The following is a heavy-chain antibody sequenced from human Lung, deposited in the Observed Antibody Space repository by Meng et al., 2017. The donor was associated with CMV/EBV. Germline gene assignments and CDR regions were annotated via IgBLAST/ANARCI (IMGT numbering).Heavy chain of an antibody. V-gene: IGHV1-2*02. CDR1: GYTFSGYY. Sequence: ASVXVSXKASGYTFSGYYIHWVRQAPGQGLEWMGWINPKSGDTKYEQRFQGRVSVTRDTSITTAYMELSSLRSDDTAVYYCARDFLDYGGWFDPWVQGTXVTVSS. J-gene: IGHJ5*02. CDR3: ARDFLDYGGWFDP. CDR2: INPKSGDT. D-gene: IGHD4/OR15-4a*01.